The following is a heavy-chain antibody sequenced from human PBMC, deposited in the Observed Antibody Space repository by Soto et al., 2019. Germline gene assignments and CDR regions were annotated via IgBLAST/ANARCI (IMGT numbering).Heavy chain of an antibody. CDR1: GFTVSRND. V-gene: IGHV3-66*04. Sequence: EVQLVESGGGLVQPGGSLRLSCAVSGFTVSRNDMTWVRQAPGQGLEWVALIYISGDTYHADPVKGRFSISRDNSKNTVYLQMNSLRAEDTAVYYCARLHYNYMDIWGKGTTVTVSS. J-gene: IGHJ6*03. CDR3: ARLHYNYMDI. CDR2: IYISGDT.